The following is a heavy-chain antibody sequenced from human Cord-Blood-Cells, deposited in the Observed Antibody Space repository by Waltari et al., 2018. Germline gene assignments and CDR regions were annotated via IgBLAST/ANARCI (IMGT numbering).Heavy chain of an antibody. CDR2: INPSGGST. Sequence: QVQLVQSGAEVKKPGASVKVSCKASGYTFTSYYMPWVRQAPGQGLEWMGIINPSGGSTSYAQKFQGRVTMTRDTSTSTVYMELSSLRSEDTAVYYCARDHNYYDSSGYFDYWGQGTLVTVSS. D-gene: IGHD3-22*01. CDR3: ARDHNYYDSSGYFDY. CDR1: GYTFTSYY. J-gene: IGHJ4*02. V-gene: IGHV1-46*01.